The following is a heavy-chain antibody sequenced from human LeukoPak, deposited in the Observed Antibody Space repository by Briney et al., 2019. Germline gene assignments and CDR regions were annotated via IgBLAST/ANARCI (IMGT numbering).Heavy chain of an antibody. CDR3: ARQSYYDFWSGYYTRGGYFDY. CDR1: GFTFSSYS. D-gene: IGHD3-3*01. CDR2: ISSSSSYI. V-gene: IGHV3-21*01. J-gene: IGHJ4*02. Sequence: GGSLRLSCAASGFTFSSYSMNWVRQAPGKGLEWVSSISSSSSYIYYADSVKGRFTIPRDNAKNSLYLQMNSLRAEDTAVYYCARQSYYDFWSGYYTRGGYFDYWGQGTLVTVSS.